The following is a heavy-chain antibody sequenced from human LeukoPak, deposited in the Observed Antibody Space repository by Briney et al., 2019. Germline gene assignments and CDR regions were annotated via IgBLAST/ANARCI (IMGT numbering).Heavy chain of an antibody. V-gene: IGHV3-33*06. J-gene: IGHJ4*02. CDR3: AKPRSGSWYAAFDY. CDR1: GFTFSSYG. Sequence: GGSLRLSCAASGFTFSSYGMHWVRQAPGKGLEWVAVIWYDGSNKYYADSVKGRFTISRDNSKNTLYLQMNSLRAEDTAVYYCAKPRSGSWYAAFDYWGQGTLVTVSS. CDR2: IWYDGSNK. D-gene: IGHD6-13*01.